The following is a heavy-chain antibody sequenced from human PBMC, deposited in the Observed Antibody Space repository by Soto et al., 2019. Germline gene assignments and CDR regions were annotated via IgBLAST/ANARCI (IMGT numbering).Heavy chain of an antibody. V-gene: IGHV3-30-3*01. CDR3: ARARQQWLLRYYFDY. CDR1: GFTFSSYA. CDR2: ISYDGSNK. J-gene: IGHJ4*02. Sequence: QVQLVESGGGVVQPGRSLRLSCAASGFTFSSYAMHWVRQAPGKGLEWVAVISYDGSNKYYADSVKGRFTISRDNSKNTLYLQMNSLRAEDTAVYYCARARQQWLLRYYFDYWGQGTLVTVSS. D-gene: IGHD6-19*01.